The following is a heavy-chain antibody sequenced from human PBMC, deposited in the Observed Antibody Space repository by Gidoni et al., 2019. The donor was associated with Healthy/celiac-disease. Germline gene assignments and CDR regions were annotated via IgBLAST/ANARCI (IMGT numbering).Heavy chain of an antibody. CDR3: ATSIVGYSPHKRGYYYGMDV. D-gene: IGHD2-2*02. J-gene: IGHJ6*02. CDR2: MSGSGGST. CDR1: GVTCISYA. V-gene: IGHV3-23*01. Sequence: EVQLLESGGGLVQPGGSLRLSCAASGVTCISYAMSWVRQAPGKGLECVSAMSGSGGSTYYADSVNGWFTISRYNSKSSLYLQMNSLRAEDTAVYYCATSIVGYSPHKRGYYYGMDVWGQGTTVTVSS.